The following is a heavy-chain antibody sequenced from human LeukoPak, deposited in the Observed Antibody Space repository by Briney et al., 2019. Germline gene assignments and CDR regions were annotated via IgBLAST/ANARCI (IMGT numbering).Heavy chain of an antibody. CDR2: ISGNGANT. D-gene: IGHD4-23*01. J-gene: IGHJ4*01. V-gene: IGHV3-23*01. Sequence: GGSLRLSCAASGFTFGSYAMSWVRQAPGKELEWVSAISGNGANTYYADSVKGRFTISRDNSKNTLYLEMNSLRAEDTAVYYCVKVSPYGGNPSWGHGTLVTVSS. CDR3: VKVSPYGGNPS. CDR1: GFTFGSYA.